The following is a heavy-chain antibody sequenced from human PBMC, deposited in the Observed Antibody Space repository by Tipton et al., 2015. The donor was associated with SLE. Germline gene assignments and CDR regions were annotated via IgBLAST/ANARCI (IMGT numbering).Heavy chain of an antibody. CDR1: SDSLSGQY. CDR3: AREKSGHGYFDS. D-gene: IGHD5-12*01. J-gene: IGHJ4*02. CDR2: IYHSGST. Sequence: TLSLTCSVYSDSLSGQYWSWIRQPPGKGLEWIGHIYHSGSTFYSPSLRSRVTISVDTSKNQFSLRLISVTAADTAVYYCAREKSGHGYFDSWGQGSLVTVSS. V-gene: IGHV4-34*09.